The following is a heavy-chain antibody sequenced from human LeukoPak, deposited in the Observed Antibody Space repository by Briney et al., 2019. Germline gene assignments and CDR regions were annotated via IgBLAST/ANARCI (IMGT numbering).Heavy chain of an antibody. CDR2: INHSGST. CDR3: ARHGPTYYYDSSGYPYFDY. V-gene: IGHV4-34*01. D-gene: IGHD3-22*01. Sequence: SETLSLTCAVYGGSFSGYYWSWIRQPPGKGLEWIGEINHSGSTNYNPSLKSRVTISVDTSKNQFSLKLSSVPAEDTAVYYCARHGPTYYYDSSGYPYFDYWGQGTLVTVSS. J-gene: IGHJ4*02. CDR1: GGSFSGYY.